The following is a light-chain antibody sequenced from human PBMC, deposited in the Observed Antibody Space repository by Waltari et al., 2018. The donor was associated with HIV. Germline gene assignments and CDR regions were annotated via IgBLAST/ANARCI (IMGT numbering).Light chain of an antibody. CDR2: EVS. CDR1: SSDVGGYNY. J-gene: IGLJ1*01. V-gene: IGLV2-14*01. CDR3: SSYTSSSTLYV. Sequence: QSALTQPASVSGSPGQSITISCTGTSSDVGGYNYVSWYQQHPDKVPKLMIFEVSNRPSGVSNRFSGSKSGNTASLTISGLQAEDEADYYCSSYTSSSTLYVFGSGTKVTVL.